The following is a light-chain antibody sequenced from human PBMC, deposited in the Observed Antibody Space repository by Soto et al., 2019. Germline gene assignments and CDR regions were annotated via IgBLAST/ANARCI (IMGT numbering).Light chain of an antibody. V-gene: IGKV3-15*01. CDR1: QSVTSN. CDR3: QQYDQWPVT. J-gene: IGKJ4*01. CDR2: GAS. Sequence: EIVMTQSPATLSVSPGERVTFACRASQSVTSNLAWYQHKPGQAPRLLISGASTGATGIPARFSGSGSGTEFTLTINSLQSEDYAVYYCQQYDQWPVTFXGGTKVDIK.